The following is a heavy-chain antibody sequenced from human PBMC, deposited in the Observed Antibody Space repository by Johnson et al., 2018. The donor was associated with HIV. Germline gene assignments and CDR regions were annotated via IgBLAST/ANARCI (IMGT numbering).Heavy chain of an antibody. D-gene: IGHD1-1*01. J-gene: IGHJ3*02. CDR1: GFSFSDFS. V-gene: IGHV3-30*01. Sequence: QVQLVESGGGVVQPGRSLRLSCAASGFSFSDFSMHCVRQAPGKGLEWVTVISNDGSNNLYADSVKGRFTLSRDIFKNTLYLQMNSLRVDDAAIYYCARGYNWNDFSIWGQGTVVTVS. CDR3: ARGYNWNDFSI. CDR2: ISNDGSNN.